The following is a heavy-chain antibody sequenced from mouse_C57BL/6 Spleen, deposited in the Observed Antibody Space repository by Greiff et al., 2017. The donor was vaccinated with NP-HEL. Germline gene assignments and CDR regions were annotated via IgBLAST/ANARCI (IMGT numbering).Heavy chain of an antibody. D-gene: IGHD1-1*01. CDR2: IYPGDGDT. Sequence: QVQLKESGPELVKPGASVKISCKASGYAFSSSWMNWVKQRPGKGLEWIGRIYPGDGDTNYNGKFKGKATLTADKSSSTAYMQLSSLTSEDSAVYFCARERFIKADVWGTGTTVTVSS. J-gene: IGHJ1*03. V-gene: IGHV1-82*01. CDR3: ARERFIKADV. CDR1: GYAFSSSW.